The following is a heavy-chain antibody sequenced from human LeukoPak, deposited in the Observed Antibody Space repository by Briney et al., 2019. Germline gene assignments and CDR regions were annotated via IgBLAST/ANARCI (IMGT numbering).Heavy chain of an antibody. CDR2: INPNSGGT. CDR3: ARARRITMIVVANNWFDP. J-gene: IGHJ5*02. CDR1: GYTFTGYY. Sequence: GASVTVSCKASGYTFTGYYMHWVRQAPGQGLEWMGWINPNSGGTNYAQKFQGRVTMTRDTSISTAYMELSRLRSDDTAVYYCARARRITMIVVANNWFDPWGQGTLVTVSS. V-gene: IGHV1-2*02. D-gene: IGHD3-22*01.